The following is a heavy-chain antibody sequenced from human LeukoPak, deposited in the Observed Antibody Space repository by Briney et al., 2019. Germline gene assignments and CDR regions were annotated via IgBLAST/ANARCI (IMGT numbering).Heavy chain of an antibody. D-gene: IGHD4-17*01. Sequence: SETLSLTCTVSGGSISSGDYYWSWIRQPPGKGLEWIGYIYYSGSTYYNPSLKSRVTISVDTSKNQFSLKLSSVTAADTAVYYCARDIYGDSQFDYWGQGTLVTASS. J-gene: IGHJ4*02. CDR3: ARDIYGDSQFDY. V-gene: IGHV4-30-4*01. CDR1: GGSISSGDYY. CDR2: IYYSGST.